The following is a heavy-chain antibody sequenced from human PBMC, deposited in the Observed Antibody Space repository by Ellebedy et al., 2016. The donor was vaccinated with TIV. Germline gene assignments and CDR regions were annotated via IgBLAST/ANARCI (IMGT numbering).Heavy chain of an antibody. CDR1: GFTFSDYY. V-gene: IGHV3-11*05. CDR2: ISSSSSYT. CDR3: AKDAEVGATPYYYYYGMDV. J-gene: IGHJ6*02. D-gene: IGHD1-26*01. Sequence: GGSLRLXCAASGFTFSDYYMSWIRQAPGKGLEWVSYISSSSSYTNYADSVKGRFTISRDNSKNTLYLQMNSLRAEDTAVYYCAKDAEVGATPYYYYYGMDVWGQGTTVTVSS.